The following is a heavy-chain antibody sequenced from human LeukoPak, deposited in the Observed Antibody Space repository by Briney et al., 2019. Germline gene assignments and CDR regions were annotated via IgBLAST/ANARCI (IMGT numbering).Heavy chain of an antibody. J-gene: IGHJ2*01. V-gene: IGHV3-30*02. D-gene: IGHD6-19*01. Sequence: PGGSLRLSCAASGFTFSSYGMHWARQAPGKGLEWVAFIRYDGSNKYYADSVKGRFTISRDNSKNTLYLQMNSLRAEDTAVYYCAKGDSSGWYGFWYFDLWGRGTLVTVSS. CDR3: AKGDSSGWYGFWYFDL. CDR2: IRYDGSNK. CDR1: GFTFSSYG.